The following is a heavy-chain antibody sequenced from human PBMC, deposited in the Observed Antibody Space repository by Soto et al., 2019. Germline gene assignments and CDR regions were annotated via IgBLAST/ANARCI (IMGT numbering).Heavy chain of an antibody. J-gene: IGHJ5*02. CDR3: ARASRGVRFDP. Sequence: QVQLVQSGAEVKKPGASVKVSCKASGYTFTSYDINWVRQATGQGLEWMGWMNPNSGNAGYAQKFHGIISMTRNTSISTAYMELSSMRSEDTAVYYCARASRGVRFDPWGQGTLVTVSS. CDR2: MNPNSGNA. D-gene: IGHD3-10*01. CDR1: GYTFTSYD. V-gene: IGHV1-8*01.